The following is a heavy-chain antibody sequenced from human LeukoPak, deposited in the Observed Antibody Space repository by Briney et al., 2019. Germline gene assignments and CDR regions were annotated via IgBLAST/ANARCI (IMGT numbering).Heavy chain of an antibody. J-gene: IGHJ6*02. D-gene: IGHD2-2*01. CDR2: VNSDGSST. V-gene: IGHV3-74*01. CDR3: ARERCSSTSCSHGLDV. CDR1: GFTLSSYW. Sequence: PGGSLRLSCAASGFTLSSYWMNWVRQAPGKGLGWVSRVNSDGSSTTYADSVKGRFTISRDNAKNTLYLQRNSLRAEDTAVYYCARERCSSTSCSHGLDVWGQGTTVTVSS.